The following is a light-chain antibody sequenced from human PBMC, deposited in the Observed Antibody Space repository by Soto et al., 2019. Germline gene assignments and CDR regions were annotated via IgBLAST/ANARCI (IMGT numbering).Light chain of an antibody. J-gene: IGKJ1*01. CDR1: QSISSW. CDR3: QQYNSYLRT. Sequence: DIQMTQSPSTLXXXXXXXXTITCRASQSISSWLAWYQQKSGKAPKLLIFDASILESGVPSRFSGSGSGTQFTLTISSLQPDDFATYYCQQYNSYLRTFGQGAKV. V-gene: IGKV1-5*01. CDR2: DAS.